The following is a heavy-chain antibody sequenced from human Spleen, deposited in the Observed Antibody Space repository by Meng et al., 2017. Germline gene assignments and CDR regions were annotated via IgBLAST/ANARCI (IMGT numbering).Heavy chain of an antibody. Sequence: QAQLLQSGAEVQKPGASVWVSCKASDYTSASYGISWFRQAPGQGLEWMGWFVSNADTYPAQKFQGRVTMTRDTHTSTDFMELRSLRFDDTAVYYCARGTPGRSYSDYWGQGTLVTVSS. D-gene: IGHD3-10*01. V-gene: IGHV1-18*01. CDR1: DYTSASYG. J-gene: IGHJ4*02. CDR2: FVSNADT. CDR3: ARGTPGRSYSDY.